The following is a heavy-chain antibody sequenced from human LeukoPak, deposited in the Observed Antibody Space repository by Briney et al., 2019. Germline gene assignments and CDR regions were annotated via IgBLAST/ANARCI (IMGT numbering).Heavy chain of an antibody. V-gene: IGHV4-59*01. D-gene: IGHD1-26*01. CDR3: ATLLRRYRWEEDY. CDR2: IYYSGST. CDR1: GGSISSYY. J-gene: IGHJ4*02. Sequence: PSETLSLTCTVSGGSISSYYWSWIRQPPGKGLEWIGYIYYSGSTNYNPSLKSRVTISVDTSKNQFSLKLSSVTAADTAVYYCATLLRRYRWEEDYWGQGTLVTVSS.